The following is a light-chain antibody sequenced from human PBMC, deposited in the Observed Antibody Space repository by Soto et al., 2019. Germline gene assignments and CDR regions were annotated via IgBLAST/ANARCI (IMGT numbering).Light chain of an antibody. J-gene: IGKJ2*01. Sequence: DIQMTQYPSTLSASVGDRVTIPCRASQSISSWLAWSQQKPGNAPKLLIYDASSLESGVPSRFSGRGSGTEFTLTIGSLQTDDVETYYCQPYSTYAYTCRQATKMEIK. CDR1: QSISSW. V-gene: IGKV1-5*01. CDR2: DAS. CDR3: QPYSTYAYT.